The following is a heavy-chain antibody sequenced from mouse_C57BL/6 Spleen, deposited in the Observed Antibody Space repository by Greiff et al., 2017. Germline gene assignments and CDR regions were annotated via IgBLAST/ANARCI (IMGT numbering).Heavy chain of an antibody. CDR3: AGSYHYYAMDY. CDR2: IDPSDSET. V-gene: IGHV1-52*01. J-gene: IGHJ4*01. CDR1: GYTFTSYW. Sequence: VQLQQPGAELVRPGSSVKLSCKASGYTFTSYWMHWVKQRPIQGLEWIGNIDPSDSETHYNQKFKDKATLTVDKSSSTAYMQLSSLTSEDSEVYYGAGSYHYYAMDYWGQGTSVTVSS.